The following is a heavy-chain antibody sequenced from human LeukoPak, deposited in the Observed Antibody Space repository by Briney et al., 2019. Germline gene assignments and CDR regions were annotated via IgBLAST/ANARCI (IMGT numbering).Heavy chain of an antibody. V-gene: IGHV3-30*02. CDR2: IRYDGSNK. J-gene: IGHJ4*02. Sequence: PGGSLRLSCAASGFTFSSYGMHWVRQAPGKGLEWVAFIRYDGSNKYYADSVKGRFTISRDNSKNTLYLQMNSLRAEDTAVYYCAKDLGDYSNYATLDYWGQATLVTVSS. CDR3: AKDLGDYSNYATLDY. D-gene: IGHD4-11*01. CDR1: GFTFSSYG.